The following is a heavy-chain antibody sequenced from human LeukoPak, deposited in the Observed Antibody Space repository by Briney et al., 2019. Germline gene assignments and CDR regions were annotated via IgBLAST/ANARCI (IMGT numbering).Heavy chain of an antibody. CDR2: INHSGST. V-gene: IGHV4-34*01. CDR3: ARGKDYGDYVPRGDFDY. Sequence: PSETLSLTCAVYGGSFSGYYWSWIRQPPGKGLEWIGEINHSGSTNYNPSLKSRVTISVDMSKNQFSLKLSSVTAADTAVYYCARGKDYGDYVPRGDFDYWGQGTLVTVSS. D-gene: IGHD4-17*01. J-gene: IGHJ4*02. CDR1: GGSFSGYY.